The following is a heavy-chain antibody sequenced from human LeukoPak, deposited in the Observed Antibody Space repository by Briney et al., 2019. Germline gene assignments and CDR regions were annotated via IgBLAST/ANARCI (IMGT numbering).Heavy chain of an antibody. D-gene: IGHD6-19*01. CDR2: IYYSGST. CDR3: ARQGGRAVAFDY. J-gene: IGHJ4*02. V-gene: IGHV4-39*01. CDR1: GGSISSSSYY. Sequence: SETLSLTCTVSGGSISSSSYYWGWIRQPPGKGLEWIGSIYYSGSTYYNPSLKSRVTISVDTSKNQFSLKLSSVTAADTAVYYCARQGGRAVAFDYWGQGTLVTVSS.